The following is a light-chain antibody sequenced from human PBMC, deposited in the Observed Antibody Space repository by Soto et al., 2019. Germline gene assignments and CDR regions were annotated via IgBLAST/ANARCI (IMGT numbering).Light chain of an antibody. CDR3: QQANSFPYT. CDR2: AAS. J-gene: IGKJ5*01. V-gene: IGKV1-8*01. Sequence: AILMTQSPSSFSASTGDRVTITCRAIQGISSYLAWYQQKPGKAPKLLMYAASTLQSGVPSRFRGSGSGTDFTLTISCLQPEDFATYYCQQANSFPYTFGQGTRLEIK. CDR1: QGISSY.